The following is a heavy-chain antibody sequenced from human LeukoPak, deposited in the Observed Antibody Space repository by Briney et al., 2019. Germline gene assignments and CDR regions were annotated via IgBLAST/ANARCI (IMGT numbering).Heavy chain of an antibody. Sequence: GASVKVSCKASGYTFTSYGISWVRQAPGQGLEWMGWISAYNGNTNYAQKLQGRVTMTTDTSTSTAYMELRSLRSDDTAVYYCARVNWGSFDYYYYYMDVWGKGTTVTISS. D-gene: IGHD7-27*01. V-gene: IGHV1-18*01. CDR2: ISAYNGNT. J-gene: IGHJ6*03. CDR3: ARVNWGSFDYYYYYMDV. CDR1: GYTFTSYG.